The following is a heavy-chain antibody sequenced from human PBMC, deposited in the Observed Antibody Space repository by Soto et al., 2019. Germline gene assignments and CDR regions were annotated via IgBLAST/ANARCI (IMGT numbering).Heavy chain of an antibody. CDR3: ARGLIYDSSGSYFDY. D-gene: IGHD3-22*01. V-gene: IGHV1-46*01. CDR2: INPSGGST. Sequence: QVQLVQSGAEVKKPGASVKVSCKASGYTFTSYYMHWVRQAPGQGLEWMGIINPSGGSTRYAQKFQDRVTMTRDTATSTVYMELSSLRSEDTAVYYCARGLIYDSSGSYFDYWGQGTLVTVSS. CDR1: GYTFTSYY. J-gene: IGHJ4*02.